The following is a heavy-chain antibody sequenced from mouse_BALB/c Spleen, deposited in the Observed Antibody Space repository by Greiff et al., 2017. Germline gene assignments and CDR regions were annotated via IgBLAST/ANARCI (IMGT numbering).Heavy chain of an antibody. CDR2: IWGDGST. J-gene: IGHJ4*01. Sequence: QVQLKQSGPGLVAPSQSLSITCTVSGFSLTGYGVNWVRQPPGKGLEWLGMIWGDGSTDYNSALKSRLSISKDNSKSQVFLKMNSLQTDDTARYYCARESGNYSYAMDYWGQGTSVTVSS. D-gene: IGHD2-1*01. CDR3: ARESGNYSYAMDY. CDR1: GFSLTGYG. V-gene: IGHV2-6-7*01.